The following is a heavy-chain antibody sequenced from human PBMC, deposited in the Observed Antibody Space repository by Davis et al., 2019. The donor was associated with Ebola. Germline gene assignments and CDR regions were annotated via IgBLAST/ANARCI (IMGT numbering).Heavy chain of an antibody. Sequence: ASVKVSCKASGYTFTGYYMHSVRQAPGQGLEWMGWINPNSGGTNYAQKFQGRVTMTRDTSISTAYMELSRLRSDDTAVYYCARGTWDGYYYFDYWGQGTLVTVSS. V-gene: IGHV1-2*02. CDR2: INPNSGGT. J-gene: IGHJ4*02. D-gene: IGHD3-22*01. CDR3: ARGTWDGYYYFDY. CDR1: GYTFTGYY.